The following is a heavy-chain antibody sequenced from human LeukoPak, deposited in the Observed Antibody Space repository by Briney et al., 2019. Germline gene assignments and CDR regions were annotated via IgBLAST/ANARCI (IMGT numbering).Heavy chain of an antibody. D-gene: IGHD4-17*01. CDR3: ARVDYGDYLTVDY. CDR2: ISYDGSNK. Sequence: GRSLRLSCAASGFTFSSYAMHWVRQAPGKGLEWVAVISYDGSNKYYADSVKGRFTISRDNSKNTLYLQMNSLRAEDTAVYYCARVDYGDYLTVDYWGQGTLSPSPQ. J-gene: IGHJ4*02. CDR1: GFTFSSYA. V-gene: IGHV3-30-3*01.